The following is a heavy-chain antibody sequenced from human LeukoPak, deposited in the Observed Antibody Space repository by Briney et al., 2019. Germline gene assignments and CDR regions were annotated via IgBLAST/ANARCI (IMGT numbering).Heavy chain of an antibody. J-gene: IGHJ3*02. CDR2: INHSGGT. CDR3: ARHTMIRGVLSTFDI. V-gene: IGHV4-34*01. Sequence: PSETLSLTCAVYGGSFSGYYWSWIRQPPGKGLEWIGEINHSGGTNYNPSLKSRVTISVDTSKNQFSLKLSSVTAADTAVYYCARHTMIRGVLSTFDIWGRGTMVTVSS. D-gene: IGHD3-10*01. CDR1: GGSFSGYY.